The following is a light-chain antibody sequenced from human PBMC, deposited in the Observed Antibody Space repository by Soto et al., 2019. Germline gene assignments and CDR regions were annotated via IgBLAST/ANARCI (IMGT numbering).Light chain of an antibody. CDR3: ATWDDSLNGHV. Sequence: QAVVTQPPSASGTPGQSVTISCSGSISNIGSNTVNWYQQFPGTAPKLVIYSSNQRPSGVPDRFSASKSGTSASLAISGLQSEDEADYYCATWDDSLNGHVFGTGTKLTVL. J-gene: IGLJ1*01. CDR1: ISNIGSNT. CDR2: SSN. V-gene: IGLV1-44*01.